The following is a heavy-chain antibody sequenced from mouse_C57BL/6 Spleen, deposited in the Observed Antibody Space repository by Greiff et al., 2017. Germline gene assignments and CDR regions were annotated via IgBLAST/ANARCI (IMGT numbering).Heavy chain of an antibody. CDR3: ARQANWDFDY. CDR1: GFTFSSYG. V-gene: IGHV5-6*01. D-gene: IGHD4-1*01. J-gene: IGHJ2*01. CDR2: ISSGGSYT. Sequence: EVKLMESGGDLVKPGGSLKLSCAASGFTFSSYGMSWVRQTPDKRLEWVATISSGGSYTYYPDSVKGRFTISRDNAKNTLYLQMSSLKSEDTAMYYCARQANWDFDYWGQGTTLTVSS.